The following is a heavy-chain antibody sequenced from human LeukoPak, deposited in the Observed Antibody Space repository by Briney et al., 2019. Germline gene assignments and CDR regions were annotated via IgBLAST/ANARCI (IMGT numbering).Heavy chain of an antibody. J-gene: IGHJ5*02. CDR1: GFTFSGYG. CDR2: ISYDGSNK. Sequence: GRSLRLSCAASGFTFSGYGMHWVRQAPGKGLEWVAVISYDGSNKYYADSVKGRFTISRDNSKNTLYLQMNSLRAEDTAVYYCASLPRFDPWGQGTLVTVSS. V-gene: IGHV3-30*03. CDR3: ASLPRFDP. D-gene: IGHD5/OR15-5a*01.